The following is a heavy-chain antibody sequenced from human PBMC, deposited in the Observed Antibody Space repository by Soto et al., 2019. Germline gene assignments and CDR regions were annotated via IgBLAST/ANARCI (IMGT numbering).Heavy chain of an antibody. J-gene: IGHJ2*01. V-gene: IGHV3-48*02. CDR3: ASYYYDSGAGYFEL. CDR2: ISTSSSTV. CDR1: GFTFSSYS. Sequence: EVQLVESGGGLVQPGGSLRLSCAASGFTFSSYSMSWVRQAPGKGLEWISYISTSSSTVYYADSAKGRFTVSRDNAKNSLYLPMNSLRDEDTAVYYCASYYYDSGAGYFELWGRGTLVTVSS. D-gene: IGHD3-22*01.